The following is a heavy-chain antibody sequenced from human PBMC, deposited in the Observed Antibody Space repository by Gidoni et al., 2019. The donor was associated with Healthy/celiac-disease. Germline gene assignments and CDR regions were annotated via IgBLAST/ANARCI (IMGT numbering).Heavy chain of an antibody. V-gene: IGHV3-11*01. D-gene: IGHD3-10*01. CDR1: GLPFSDYY. J-gene: IGHJ3*02. CDR3: ARDLHLSLWFGEPVAFDI. Sequence: QVQLVESGGGLVKPGGSLRLSCAASGLPFSDYYMSWIRQAPGKGLEGVSYISSSGSTIYYADSVKGRFTISRDNAKNSLYLQMNSLRAEDTAVYYCARDLHLSLWFGEPVAFDIWGQGTMVTVSS. CDR2: ISSSGSTI.